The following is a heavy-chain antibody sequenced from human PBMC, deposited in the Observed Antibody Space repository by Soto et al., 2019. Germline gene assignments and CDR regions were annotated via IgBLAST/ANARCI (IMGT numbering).Heavy chain of an antibody. Sequence: QVRLVQSGAEVKEPGDSVRVSCEASGYTFTAYHIHWVRQAPGQGLEWMGWINPKFGDTGYAQDFKVRVSMTSDMSISTVYMELSRLTSDDTAIYYCARNMDYYYGRGSGNGHGVWGQGTTVTVFS. J-gene: IGHJ6*02. D-gene: IGHD3-10*02. CDR3: ARNMDYYYGRGSGNGHGV. CDR1: GYTFTAYH. CDR2: INPKFGDT. V-gene: IGHV1-2*02.